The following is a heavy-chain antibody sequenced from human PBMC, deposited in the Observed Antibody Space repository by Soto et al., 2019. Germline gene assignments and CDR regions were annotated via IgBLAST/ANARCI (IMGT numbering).Heavy chain of an antibody. V-gene: IGHV1-18*01. CDR3: ARDLGYCGSGTCPREWFDH. CDR2: VSGDNANT. CDR1: GYTFSSHG. D-gene: IGHD2-21*01. J-gene: IGHJ5*02. Sequence: QVQLVQSGAEVKKPGTSVKVSCTASGYTFSSHGISWVRQAPGQGLQWIGWVSGDNANTNYAQSLQGRVTMTTDTTTNTAHMELRSLRSDDTAVYYCARDLGYCGSGTCPREWFDHWGQGTLVIVSS.